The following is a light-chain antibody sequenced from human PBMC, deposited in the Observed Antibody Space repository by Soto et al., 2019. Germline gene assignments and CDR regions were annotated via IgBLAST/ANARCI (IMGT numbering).Light chain of an antibody. CDR2: DDS. Sequence: SYELTQPPSVSVAPGQTARITCGGNNIGSKSVHWYQQKPGQAPVLVVYDDSDRPSGMSERFSGSNSGNTANLTISRVEAGDEDDYYCQVWDSSSDHWVFGGRTKETVL. CDR1: NIGSKS. V-gene: IGLV3-21*02. CDR3: QVWDSSSDHWV. J-gene: IGLJ3*02.